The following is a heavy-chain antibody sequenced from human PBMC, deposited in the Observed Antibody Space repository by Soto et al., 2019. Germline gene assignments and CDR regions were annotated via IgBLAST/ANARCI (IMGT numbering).Heavy chain of an antibody. CDR3: ASSRGGWYVSVDY. V-gene: IGHV4-39*01. D-gene: IGHD6-19*01. CDR2: IYYSGST. J-gene: IGHJ4*02. CDR1: GGSISSSSYY. Sequence: QLQLQESGPGLVKPSETLSLTCTVSGGSISSSSYYWGWIRQPPGKGLEWIGSIYYSGSTYYNPSLKSRVTISVDTSKNQFSLKLSSVTAADTAVYYCASSRGGWYVSVDYWGQGTLVTVSS.